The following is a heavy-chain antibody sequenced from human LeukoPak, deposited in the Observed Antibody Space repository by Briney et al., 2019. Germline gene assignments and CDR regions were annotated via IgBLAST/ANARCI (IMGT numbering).Heavy chain of an antibody. D-gene: IGHD2-2*01. V-gene: IGHV3-23*01. CDR2: ISGSGGST. CDR1: GFTFSSYA. Sequence: GGSLRLSRAASGFTFSSYAMSWVRQAPGKGLEWVSAISGSGGSTYYADSVKGRFTISRDNSKNTLYLQMNSLRAEDTAVYYCARDCSSTSCYLGAFDIWGQGTMVTVSS. CDR3: ARDCSSTSCYLGAFDI. J-gene: IGHJ3*02.